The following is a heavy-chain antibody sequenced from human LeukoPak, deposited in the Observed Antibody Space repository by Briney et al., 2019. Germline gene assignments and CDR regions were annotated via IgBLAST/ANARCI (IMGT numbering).Heavy chain of an antibody. CDR2: ISGSGGST. D-gene: IGHD1-7*01. Sequence: GGSLRLSCAASGFTFSSYAMSWVRQAPGKGLEWVSAISGSGGSTYYADSVKGRFTISRDNSKNTLYLQMNSLRAEDTAVYYCAIILGRGNWNYGRGPLGYWGQGTLVTVSS. CDR1: GFTFSSYA. V-gene: IGHV3-23*01. J-gene: IGHJ4*02. CDR3: AIILGRGNWNYGRGPLGY.